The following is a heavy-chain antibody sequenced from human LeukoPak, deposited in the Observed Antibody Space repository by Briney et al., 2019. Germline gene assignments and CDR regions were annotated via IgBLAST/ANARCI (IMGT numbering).Heavy chain of an antibody. CDR3: ARHSEAAGTLDY. J-gene: IGHJ4*02. CDR2: IYASGST. V-gene: IGHV4-4*09. CDR1: GGSIRSYY. Sequence: SETLSLTCTVSGGSIRSYYWSWIRQPPGKGLEWIAYIYASGSTNYNPSLKSRVTISVDTSKNQFSLKLSSVTAADTAVYYCARHSEAAGTLDYWGQGTLVTVSS. D-gene: IGHD6-13*01.